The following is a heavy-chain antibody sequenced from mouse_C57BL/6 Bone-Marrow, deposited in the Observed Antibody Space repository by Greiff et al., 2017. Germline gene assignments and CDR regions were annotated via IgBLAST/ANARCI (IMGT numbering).Heavy chain of an antibody. CDR3: ARHSVVAPPCWYFDV. J-gene: IGHJ1*03. CDR2: INSDGGST. CDR1: EYEFPSHD. D-gene: IGHD1-1*01. Sequence: EVKVVESGGGLVQPGESLKLSCESNEYEFPSHDMSWVRKTPETRLELVAAINSDGGSTYYPDTMERRFIISRDNTKKTLYLQMSSLRSEDTALYYCARHSVVAPPCWYFDVWGTGTTVTVSA. V-gene: IGHV5-2*01.